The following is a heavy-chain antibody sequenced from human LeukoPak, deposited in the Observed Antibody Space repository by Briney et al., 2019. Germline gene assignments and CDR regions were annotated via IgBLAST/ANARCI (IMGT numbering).Heavy chain of an antibody. J-gene: IGHJ3*02. CDR3: ARGPGGGSSPNDAFDI. D-gene: IGHD3-10*01. V-gene: IGHV4-34*01. CDR1: GGSFSGYY. CDR2: INHSGST. Sequence: SETLSLTCAVYGGSFSGYYWSWIRQPPGKGLEWIGEINHSGSTNYNPSLESRVTISVDTSKNQFSLKLSSVTAADTAVYYCARGPGGGSSPNDAFDIWGQGTMVTVSS.